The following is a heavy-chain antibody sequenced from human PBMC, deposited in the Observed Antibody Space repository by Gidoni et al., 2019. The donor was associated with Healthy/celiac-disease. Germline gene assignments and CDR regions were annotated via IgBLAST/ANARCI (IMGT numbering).Heavy chain of an antibody. CDR2: INHGGST. V-gene: IGHV4-34*01. CDR1: GGSFGGYD. J-gene: IGHJ6*02. D-gene: IGHD6-13*01. Sequence: QVQLQQWGARLWKPSETLSLTCAVYGGSFGGYDWSWIRQPPGKGLEWIGEINHGGSTNYNPSLKSRLIISVDSSKNQFSLKLSSVTAADTAVYFCAGGRGSSSTFRYFYYGMDVWGQGTTVTVSS. CDR3: AGGRGSSSTFRYFYYGMDV.